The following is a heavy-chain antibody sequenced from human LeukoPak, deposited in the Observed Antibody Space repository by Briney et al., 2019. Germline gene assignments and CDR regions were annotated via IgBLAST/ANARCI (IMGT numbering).Heavy chain of an antibody. J-gene: IGHJ4*02. CDR1: GVSVTNGYW. CDR3: ARDGGYFVSGSYYSSLSIDY. V-gene: IGHV4-4*02. Sequence: SETLSLTCAVSGVSVTNGYWWTWLRQLPGRRLEWFAEIHQSGKTNYNPSLRSRITISLDKSKNQFSLKLTSVTAADTAVYYCARDGGYFVSGSYYSSLSIDYWGQGTLVTVSS. CDR2: IHQSGKT. D-gene: IGHD3-10*01.